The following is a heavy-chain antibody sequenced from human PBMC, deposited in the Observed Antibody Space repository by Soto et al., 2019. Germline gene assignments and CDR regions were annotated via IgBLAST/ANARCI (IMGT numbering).Heavy chain of an antibody. D-gene: IGHD3-22*01. V-gene: IGHV1-69*01. CDR1: GGTFSSYA. CDR3: ARDRDYYDSSGYSSPYGMDV. J-gene: IGHJ6*02. Sequence: QVQLVQSGAEVKKPGSSVKVSCKASGGTFSSYAISWVRQAPGQGLEWMGGIIPIFGTANYAQKFQGRVTITADEATRTAYMELSSLRSEDTAVYYCARDRDYYDSSGYSSPYGMDVWGQGTTVTVSS. CDR2: IIPIFGTA.